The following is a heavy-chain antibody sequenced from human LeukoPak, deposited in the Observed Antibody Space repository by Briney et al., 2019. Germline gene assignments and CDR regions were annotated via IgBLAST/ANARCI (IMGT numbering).Heavy chain of an antibody. CDR3: ARDMSSGYPWRNDAFDV. D-gene: IGHD3-22*01. J-gene: IGHJ3*01. Sequence: SETLSLTCTVSGGSISPYYWSWIRQPPGKGLEYIAYIHNSGDTNYNPSLKSRVTISVDKSKNQFSLKLSSVTAADTAVYYCARDMSSGYPWRNDAFDVWGQGTTVTVSS. CDR2: IHNSGDT. CDR1: GGSISPYY. V-gene: IGHV4-59*12.